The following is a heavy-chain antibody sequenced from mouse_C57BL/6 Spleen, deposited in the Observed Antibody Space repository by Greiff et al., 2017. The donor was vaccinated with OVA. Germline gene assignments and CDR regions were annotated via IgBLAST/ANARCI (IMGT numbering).Heavy chain of an antibody. Sequence: QVQLQQPGAELVKPGASVKLSCKASGYTFTSYWMQWVKQRPGQGLEWIGEIDPSDSYTNYNQKFKGKATLTVDTSSSTAYMQLSSLTSEDSAVYYCARDGTVDYAMDYWGQGTSVTVSS. CDR3: ARDGTVDYAMDY. J-gene: IGHJ4*01. D-gene: IGHD1-1*01. V-gene: IGHV1-50*01. CDR2: IDPSDSYT. CDR1: GYTFTSYW.